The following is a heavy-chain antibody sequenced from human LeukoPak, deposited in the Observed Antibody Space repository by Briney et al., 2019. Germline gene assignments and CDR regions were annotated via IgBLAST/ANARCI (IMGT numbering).Heavy chain of an antibody. CDR3: AVSRDYGDYYFDS. Sequence: GASVKVSCKASGYIFTRYYLHWVRQALGQGLEWMGRINPNTGYTDYSYNFQGRVALTRDTSINTAYMEVTRLTSDDAAVYFCAVSRDYGDYYFDSWGLGTLVTVSS. CDR1: GYIFTRYY. V-gene: IGHV1-2*06. CDR2: INPNTGYT. J-gene: IGHJ4*02. D-gene: IGHD4-17*01.